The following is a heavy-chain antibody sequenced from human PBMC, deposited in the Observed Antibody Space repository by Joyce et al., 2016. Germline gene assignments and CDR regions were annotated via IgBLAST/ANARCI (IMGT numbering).Heavy chain of an antibody. CDR2: INRDGRGT. CDR3: ARAGRGYSGTYYDYYFDY. J-gene: IGHJ4*02. V-gene: IGHV3-74*01. D-gene: IGHD1-26*01. CDR1: GFTFSRYW. Sequence: EVQLVESGGGLVQPGGSLRLSCAASGFTFSRYWMHWVRQAPGKGLVWVSRINRDGRGTNYADSVKGRFTISRDNAKNSLSLQMNSLRAEDTAVYYCARAGRGYSGTYYDYYFDYWGQGTLVTVSS.